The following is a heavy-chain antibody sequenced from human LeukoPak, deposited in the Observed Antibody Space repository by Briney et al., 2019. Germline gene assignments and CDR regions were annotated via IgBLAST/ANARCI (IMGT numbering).Heavy chain of an antibody. V-gene: IGHV1-18*01. CDR2: ISAYNGNT. Sequence: ASVKVSCKASGYTFTSYGISWVRQAPGQGLEWMGWISAYNGNTNYAQKLQGRVTMTTDTSTSTAYMELSSLRSEDTAVYYCARGVVYGVVDWYFDLWGRGTLVTVSS. D-gene: IGHD2-8*02. J-gene: IGHJ2*01. CDR1: GYTFTSYG. CDR3: ARGVVYGVVDWYFDL.